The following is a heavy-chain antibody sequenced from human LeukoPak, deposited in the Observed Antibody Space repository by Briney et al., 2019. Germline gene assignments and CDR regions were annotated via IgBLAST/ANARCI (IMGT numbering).Heavy chain of an antibody. Sequence: ASMKLSCKASGFTFTGYYFHWVRQAPGQGLEWMGWVNPNTGGTNYAQMFQGRVTTTRDTSISTAYMELSRLTSDDTAVYYCARDSYGGNWSLGYWGQGTLVTVSS. J-gene: IGHJ4*02. CDR3: ARDSYGGNWSLGY. CDR1: GFTFTGYY. CDR2: VNPNTGGT. D-gene: IGHD4-23*01. V-gene: IGHV1-2*02.